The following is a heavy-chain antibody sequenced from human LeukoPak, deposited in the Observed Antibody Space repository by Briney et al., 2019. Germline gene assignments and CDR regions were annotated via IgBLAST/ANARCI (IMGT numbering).Heavy chain of an antibody. CDR1: GFTFSSYS. CDR2: ISSSSSYI. Sequence: PGGSLRLSCAASGFTFSSYSMNWVRQAPGKGLEWVSSISSSSSYIYYADSVKGRFTISRDNAKNSLYLQMNSLRAEDTAVYYCASLPIVGATRWVDYWGQGTLVTVSS. V-gene: IGHV3-21*01. CDR3: ASLPIVGATRWVDY. D-gene: IGHD1-26*01. J-gene: IGHJ4*02.